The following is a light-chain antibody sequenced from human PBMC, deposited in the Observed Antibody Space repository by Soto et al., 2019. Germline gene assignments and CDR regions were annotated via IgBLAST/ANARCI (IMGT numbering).Light chain of an antibody. CDR2: DVS. CDR3: SSYAGSYTGV. CDR1: SSDVGGYNY. V-gene: IGLV2-11*01. J-gene: IGLJ3*02. Sequence: QSALTQPRSVSGSHGQSVTISCTGTSSDVGGYNYVSWYQQHPGKAPKLMIYDVSKRPSGVPDRFSGSKSGNTASLTISGLQAEDEADYYCSSYAGSYTGVFGGGTKLTVL.